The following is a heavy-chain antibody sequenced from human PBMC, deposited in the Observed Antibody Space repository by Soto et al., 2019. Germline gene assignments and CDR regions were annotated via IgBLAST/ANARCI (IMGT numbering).Heavy chain of an antibody. D-gene: IGHD3-3*01. V-gene: IGHV5-10-1*01. CDR3: ARRNDFWSGCYYYYGMDV. Sequence: SLKISCKGSGYSFTSYWISWVRQMPGKGLEWMGRIDPSDSYTNYSPSFQGHVTISADKSISTAYLQWSSLKASDTAMYYCARRNDFWSGCYYYYGMDVWGQGTTVTVSS. J-gene: IGHJ6*02. CDR1: GYSFTSYW. CDR2: IDPSDSYT.